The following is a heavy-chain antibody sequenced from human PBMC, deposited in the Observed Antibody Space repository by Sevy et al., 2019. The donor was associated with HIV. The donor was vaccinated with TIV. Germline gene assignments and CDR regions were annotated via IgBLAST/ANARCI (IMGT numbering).Heavy chain of an antibody. Sequence: SETLSLTCSVSVVSVSSGGYYWTWIRQSPGKGLEWIAYIYHTGSSTYNPSLKNRVTISVDKSKDQLSLTLNSVTSADTAVYFCARLSGTYYPFDIWGQGTLVTVSS. V-gene: IGHV4-61*08. CDR2: IYHTGSS. CDR1: VVSVSSGGYY. J-gene: IGHJ4*02. D-gene: IGHD1-26*01. CDR3: ARLSGTYYPFDI.